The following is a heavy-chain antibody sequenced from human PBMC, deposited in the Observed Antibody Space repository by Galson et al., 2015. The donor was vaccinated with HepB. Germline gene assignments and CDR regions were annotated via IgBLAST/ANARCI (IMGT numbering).Heavy chain of an antibody. CDR3: ATVGPGVGAHPRGAFDI. D-gene: IGHD1-26*01. J-gene: IGHJ3*02. CDR2: FDPEDGET. Sequence: SVKVSCKVSGYTLTELSMHWVRQAPGKGLEWMGGFDPEDGETIYAQRFQGRVTMTEDTSTDTAYMELSSLRSEDTAVYYCATVGPGVGAHPRGAFDIWGQGTMVTVSS. V-gene: IGHV1-24*01. CDR1: GYTLTELS.